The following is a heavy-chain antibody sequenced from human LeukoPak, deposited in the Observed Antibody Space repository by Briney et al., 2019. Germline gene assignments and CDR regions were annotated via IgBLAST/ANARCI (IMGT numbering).Heavy chain of an antibody. CDR1: GDSVSSNSAA. J-gene: IGHJ4*02. V-gene: IGHV6-1*01. CDR2: TYYRYKWYT. Sequence: SQTLSLTCAISGDSVSSNSAAWNWNRQSPSRGLEWLGRTYYRYKWYTDYAVSVKSRIPINPDTSKNHFPLQLNSVTPEDTAVYYCARDSSSCFDYWGQGTPVTVSS. CDR3: ARDSSSCFDY. D-gene: IGHD6-13*01.